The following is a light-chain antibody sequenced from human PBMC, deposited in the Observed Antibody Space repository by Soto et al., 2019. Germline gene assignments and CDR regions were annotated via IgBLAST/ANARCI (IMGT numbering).Light chain of an antibody. Sequence: QSVLTQPPSVSGAPGQRVTISCIASSSNIGAGYDVHWYQQLPGTAPKLLIYGNSNRPSGVPDRFSGSKSGTSASLAITGLQAEDEADYYCQSYDSSLSGVVFGGGTQLTVL. V-gene: IGLV1-40*01. CDR1: SSNIGAGYD. CDR2: GNS. CDR3: QSYDSSLSGVV. J-gene: IGLJ2*01.